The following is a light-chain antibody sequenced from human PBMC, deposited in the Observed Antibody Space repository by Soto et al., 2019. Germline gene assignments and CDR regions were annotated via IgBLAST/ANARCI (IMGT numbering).Light chain of an antibody. Sequence: QSVLTQPASVSGSPGQSITISCTGTSGDIGSYTYVSWYQQYPGKAPKLLISEVTNRPSGVSNRFSGSKSGNTASLTISGLQAEDEADYYCCSYAGSYTWVFGGGTKLTVL. CDR3: CSYAGSYTWV. CDR2: EVT. V-gene: IGLV2-14*01. CDR1: SGDIGSYTY. J-gene: IGLJ3*02.